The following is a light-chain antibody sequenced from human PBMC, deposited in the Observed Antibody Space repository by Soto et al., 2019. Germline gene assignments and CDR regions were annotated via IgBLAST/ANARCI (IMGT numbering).Light chain of an antibody. V-gene: IGKV1-5*01. CDR1: QTVERW. CDR2: DVP. J-gene: IGKJ1*01. CDR3: QQYKDSMWT. Sequence: DIQMTQSPSTLSASVGDRVTITCRASQTVERWLAWYQQKPGKAPNLLISDVPSLESGVPSRFSGSGSATEFTLTISGLQPDDFATYYCQQYKDSMWTFGQGTKV.